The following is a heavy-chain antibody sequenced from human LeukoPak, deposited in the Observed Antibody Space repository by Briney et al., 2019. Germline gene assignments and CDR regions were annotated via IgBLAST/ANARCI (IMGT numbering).Heavy chain of an antibody. CDR3: AREGHTYGSDF. J-gene: IGHJ4*02. CDR1: GFTFSDYY. CDR2: VSQGGNTI. D-gene: IGHD3-10*01. Sequence: GGSLRLSCAASGFTFSDYYMSWVRQAPGKGREWISYVSQGGNTIYYADSVKGRFTISRDNGKKSLYLQMNSLRAEDTGMYYCAREGHTYGSDFWGQGTLVTVSS. V-gene: IGHV3-11*01.